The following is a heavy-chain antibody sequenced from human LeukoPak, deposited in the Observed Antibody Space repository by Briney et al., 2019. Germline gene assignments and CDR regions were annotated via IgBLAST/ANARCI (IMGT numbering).Heavy chain of an antibody. D-gene: IGHD3-22*01. Sequence: SETVSLTCAVYGGSFSGYYWSWIRQPPGKGLEWIGEINHSGSTNYNPSLKSRVTISVDTSKNQFSLKLSSVTAADTAVYYCARGIYYDSSGPDYWGQGTLVTVSS. CDR3: ARGIYYDSSGPDY. V-gene: IGHV4-34*01. CDR2: INHSGST. CDR1: GGSFSGYY. J-gene: IGHJ4*02.